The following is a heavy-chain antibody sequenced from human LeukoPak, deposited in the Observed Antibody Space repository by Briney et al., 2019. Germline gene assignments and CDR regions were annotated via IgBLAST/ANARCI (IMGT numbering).Heavy chain of an antibody. D-gene: IGHD3-22*01. V-gene: IGHV4-39*02. J-gene: IGHJ6*03. CDR3: ARLTHSYYVDSSAYYPYYYMDV. CDR1: GGPISSSDYY. CDR2: ISYTGNT. Sequence: PSETLSLTCSVSGGPISSSDYYWGWIRQPPGKGLEWIGRISYTGNTYYTPSPKSRVTISVDTSNNLLSLRLSSVTAGDTAVYYCARLTHSYYVDSSAYYPYYYMDVWGKGTTVTVSS.